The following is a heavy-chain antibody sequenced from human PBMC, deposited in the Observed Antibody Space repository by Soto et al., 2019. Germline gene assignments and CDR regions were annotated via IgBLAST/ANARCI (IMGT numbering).Heavy chain of an antibody. CDR2: ISYDGSNK. D-gene: IGHD6-6*01. J-gene: IGHJ6*03. CDR1: GFTFSSYG. CDR3: AKDYSFVARRSAFRPYMDV. V-gene: IGHV3-30*18. Sequence: GGSLRLSCAASGFTFSSYGMHWVRQAPGKGLEWVAVISYDGSNKYYADSVKGRFTISRDNSKNTLYLQMNSLRAEDTAVYYCAKDYSFVARRSAFRPYMDVWGKGTTVTVSS.